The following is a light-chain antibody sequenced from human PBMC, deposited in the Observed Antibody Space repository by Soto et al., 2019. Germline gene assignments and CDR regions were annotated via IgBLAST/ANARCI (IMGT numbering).Light chain of an antibody. CDR1: SSDIGGYNY. CDR2: DVT. Sequence: QSVLTQPASVSGSPGQSITISCTGTSSDIGGYNYVSWYQHHPGKAPKLMIYDVTSRPSGVSNRFSGSKSGNTASLTISGLQAEDEADYFCSSYASSSTLDVFGTGTKLTVL. V-gene: IGLV2-14*03. J-gene: IGLJ1*01. CDR3: SSYASSSTLDV.